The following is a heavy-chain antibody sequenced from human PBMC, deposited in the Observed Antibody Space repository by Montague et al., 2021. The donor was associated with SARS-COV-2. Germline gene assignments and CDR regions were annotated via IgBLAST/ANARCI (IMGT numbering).Heavy chain of an antibody. J-gene: IGHJ2*01. V-gene: IGHV4-31*03. CDR1: GGSISSGGYY. Sequence: TLSLTCTVSGGSISSGGYYWSWIRQHPGKGLEWIGYIYYSGSTYYNPSLKSRVTISVDTSTNQFSLKLSSVTAADTAVYYCARVRIVVVTAMRYFDLWGRGTLVTVSS. D-gene: IGHD2-21*02. CDR3: ARVRIVVVTAMRYFDL. CDR2: IYYSGST.